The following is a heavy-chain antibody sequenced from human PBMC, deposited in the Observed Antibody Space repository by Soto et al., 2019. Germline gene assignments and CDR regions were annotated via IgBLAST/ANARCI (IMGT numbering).Heavy chain of an antibody. CDR3: ANLNLSYYDSSGYYPGY. J-gene: IGHJ4*02. D-gene: IGHD3-22*01. V-gene: IGHV3-23*01. CDR2: ISGSGGST. Sequence: HPGGSLRLSCAASGFTFSIYAMSWVRQAPGKGLEWVSAISGSGGSTYYADSVKGRFTISRDNSKNTLYLQMNSLRAEDTAVYYCANLNLSYYDSSGYYPGYWGQGTLVTVSS. CDR1: GFTFSIYA.